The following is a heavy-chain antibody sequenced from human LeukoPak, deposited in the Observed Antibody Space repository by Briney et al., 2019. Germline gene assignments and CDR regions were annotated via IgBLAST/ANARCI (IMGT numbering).Heavy chain of an antibody. CDR1: GFTFRNDG. J-gene: IGHJ4*02. CDR2: IRGSVGGT. V-gene: IGHV3-23*01. Sequence: GGALRLSCAAPGFTFRNDGISWVRQAPGKGLEWVSVIRGSVGGTYYADSVKGRFTISRDNSKNTVYLQMNSLRAEDTAVYYCVKARMPHCGTDCLESWGQGTLVTVSS. CDR3: VKARMPHCGTDCLES. D-gene: IGHD2-21*02.